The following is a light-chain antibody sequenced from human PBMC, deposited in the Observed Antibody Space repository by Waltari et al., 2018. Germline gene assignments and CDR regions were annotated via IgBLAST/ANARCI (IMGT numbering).Light chain of an antibody. CDR3: QQYKSYSPWT. V-gene: IGKV1-5*03. CDR2: KAS. J-gene: IGKJ1*01. CDR1: QSISGW. Sequence: DIQMTQSPCTLSAYVGDSVTVPCRASQSISGWLAWYQQKPGKAPKLLIYKASNLESGVPSRFSGSGSGTEFTLTISSLQPDDFATYYCQQYKSYSPWTFGQGTKVEIK.